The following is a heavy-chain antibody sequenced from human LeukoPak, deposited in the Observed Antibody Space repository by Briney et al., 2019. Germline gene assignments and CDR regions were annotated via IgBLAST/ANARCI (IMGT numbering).Heavy chain of an antibody. V-gene: IGHV3-9*01. D-gene: IGHD3-3*01. Sequence: PGRSLRLSCAASGFTFDDYAMHWVRQAPGKGLEWVSGISWNSGSIGYADSVKGRFTISRDNAKNSLYLQMNSLRAEDTAVYYCARGSGRVDYWGQGTLVTVSS. J-gene: IGHJ4*02. CDR2: ISWNSGSI. CDR1: GFTFDDYA. CDR3: ARGSGRVDY.